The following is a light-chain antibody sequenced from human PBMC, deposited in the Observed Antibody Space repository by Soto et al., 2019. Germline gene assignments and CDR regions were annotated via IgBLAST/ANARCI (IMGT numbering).Light chain of an antibody. J-gene: IGKJ1*01. CDR3: QQYNSYPWT. CDR1: QSISSW. Sequence: DIQMTQSPSTLSASVGDRVTITCRASQSISSWLAWYQQKPGKAPKLLIYKASSLESGVPSRFSGSGSVTEFPLTISSLQPDDFATYYCQQYNSYPWTFGQGTKVEIK. CDR2: KAS. V-gene: IGKV1-5*03.